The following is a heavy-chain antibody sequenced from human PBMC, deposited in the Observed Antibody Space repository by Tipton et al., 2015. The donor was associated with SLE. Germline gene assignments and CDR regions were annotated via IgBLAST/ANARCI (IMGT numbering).Heavy chain of an antibody. CDR3: ARRWYSSSWYDY. CDR1: GGSFSGYY. V-gene: IGHV4-34*01. D-gene: IGHD6-13*01. J-gene: IGHJ4*02. Sequence: TLSLTCAVYGGSFSGYYWSWIRQPPGKGLEWIGSIYYSGSTYYNPSLKSRVTISVDTSKNQFSLKLSSVTAADTAVYYCARRWYSSSWYDYWGQGTLVTVSS. CDR2: IYYSGST.